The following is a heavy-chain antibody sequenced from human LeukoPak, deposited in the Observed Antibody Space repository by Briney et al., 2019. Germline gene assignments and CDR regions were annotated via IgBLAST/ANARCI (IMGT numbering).Heavy chain of an antibody. CDR3: ARHYPYGSGSYSPFYFDY. CDR2: IYYSGST. J-gene: IGHJ4*02. D-gene: IGHD3-10*01. Sequence: PSETLSLTCTVSGGSISNYYWSWTRQPPGEGLEWIGYIYYSGSTNYNPSLKSRVTISVDTSKNQFSLKLSSVTAADTGVYYCARHYPYGSGSYSPFYFDYWGQGTLVTVPS. CDR1: GGSISNYY. V-gene: IGHV4-59*08.